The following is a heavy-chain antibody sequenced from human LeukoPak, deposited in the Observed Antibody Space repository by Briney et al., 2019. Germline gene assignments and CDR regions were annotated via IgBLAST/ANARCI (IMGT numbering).Heavy chain of an antibody. CDR2: IYYSGST. D-gene: IGHD2-2*01. CDR1: GGSIGSSSYY. V-gene: IGHV4-39*01. Sequence: SETLSRTCTVSGGSIGSSSYYWGWIRQPPGKGLEWIGSIYYSGSTYYNPSLKSRVTISVDTSKNQFSLKLSSVTAADTAVYYCARQSLGYCSSTSCPREDYWGQGTLVTVSS. J-gene: IGHJ4*02. CDR3: ARQSLGYCSSTSCPREDY.